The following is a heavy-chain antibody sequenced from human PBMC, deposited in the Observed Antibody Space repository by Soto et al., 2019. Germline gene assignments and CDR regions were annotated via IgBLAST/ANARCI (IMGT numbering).Heavy chain of an antibody. J-gene: IGHJ4*02. D-gene: IGHD3-10*01. CDR2: VYHTGDT. V-gene: IGHV4-61*03. Sequence: QVQLQESGPGLVKPSETLSLTCTVSGASLTRGTFYWSWVRQPPGKGLEFIGYVYHTGDTKYNPTLQSRVTIPIDTSKHPFSLKLKSVSAADTAIYHCAREITMWGLGALVTVSS. CDR3: AREITM. CDR1: GASLTRGTFY.